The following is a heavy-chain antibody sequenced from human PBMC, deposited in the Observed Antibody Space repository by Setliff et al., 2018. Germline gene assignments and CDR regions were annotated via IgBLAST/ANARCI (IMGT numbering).Heavy chain of an antibody. D-gene: IGHD6-19*01. V-gene: IGHV3-23*03. Sequence: GGSLRLSCAASGFTFSSHWMTWVRQAPGKGLEWVSIISSDGSSIYYADSVKGRFTISRDNSKNTLYLQMSSLRAEDTAVYYCARYSSGWFFDYWGQGTPVTVSS. J-gene: IGHJ4*02. CDR2: ISSDGSSI. CDR3: ARYSSGWFFDY. CDR1: GFTFSSHW.